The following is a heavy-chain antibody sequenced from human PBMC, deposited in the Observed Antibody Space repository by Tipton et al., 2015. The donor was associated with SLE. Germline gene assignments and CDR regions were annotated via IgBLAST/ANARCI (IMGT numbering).Heavy chain of an antibody. CDR1: GGSITSGGYS. V-gene: IGHV4-30-2*01. CDR2: IYHGGST. CDR3: ARSPYYYGSGSYYNVDWFDP. J-gene: IGHJ5*02. Sequence: TLSLTCAVFGGSITSGGYSWSWIRQPPGKGLEWIGFIYHGGSTSYNPSLKSRVTISVDRSKNQFSLKLSSVTAADTAVYYCARSPYYYGSGSYYNVDWFDPWGQGTLVTVSS. D-gene: IGHD3-10*01.